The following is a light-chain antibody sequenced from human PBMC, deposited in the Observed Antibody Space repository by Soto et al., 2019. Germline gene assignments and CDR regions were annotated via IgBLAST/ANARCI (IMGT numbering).Light chain of an antibody. CDR3: QHYNSYSEA. J-gene: IGKJ1*01. V-gene: IGKV1-8*01. CDR1: QGISSY. Sequence: AIRMTQSPSSLSASTGDIVTITFRASQGISSYLAWYQQKPGKAPKLLIYAASTLQSGVPSRFSGSGSGTEFTLTISSLQPDDFATYYCQHYNSYSEAFGQGTKVDIK. CDR2: AAS.